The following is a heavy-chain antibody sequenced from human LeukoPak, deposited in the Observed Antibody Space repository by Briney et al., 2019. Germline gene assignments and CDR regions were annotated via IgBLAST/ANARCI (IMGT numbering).Heavy chain of an antibody. D-gene: IGHD3-22*01. Sequence: AASVKVSCKASGYTFTVYYMHWVRQAPGQGLEWMGWINPNSGGTNYAQKFQGRVTMTRDTSISTDYMELSRLRSDDTAVYYCERESRAIYDSRGYDYWGQGTLVTVSS. CDR1: GYTFTVYY. CDR2: INPNSGGT. V-gene: IGHV1-2*02. J-gene: IGHJ4*02. CDR3: ERESRAIYDSRGYDY.